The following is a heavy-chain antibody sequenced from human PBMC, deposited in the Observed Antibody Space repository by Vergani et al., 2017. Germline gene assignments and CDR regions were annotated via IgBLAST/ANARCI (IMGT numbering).Heavy chain of an antibody. CDR2: VIPHLGIT. CDR1: GGTFGSHT. V-gene: IGHV1-69*02. J-gene: IGHJ4*02. Sequence: QVQLEQSGAEVKKPGSSVTVSCRAPGGTFGSHTISWVRQAPGQGLEWVGRVIPHLGITTLAQHLQGRVIITADKSTDTAYMELISLRPEDTAVYYCAVEGNDYDSTGFGPEGSFDWGPGTLVTVSS. D-gene: IGHD3-22*01. CDR3: AVEGNDYDSTGFGPEGSFD.